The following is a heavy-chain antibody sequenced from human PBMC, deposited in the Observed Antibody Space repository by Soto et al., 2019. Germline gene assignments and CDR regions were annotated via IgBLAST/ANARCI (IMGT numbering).Heavy chain of an antibody. V-gene: IGHV3-23*01. Sequence: PGGSLRLSCAASGFTFSSYAMNWVRQAPGKGLEWVSAISGSGGSTYYADSVKGRFTISRDNSKNTLYLQMNSLRAEDTAVYYCASRIAAAGVGNPPIDYWGQGTLVTVSS. CDR2: ISGSGGST. J-gene: IGHJ4*02. CDR3: ASRIAAAGVGNPPIDY. CDR1: GFTFSSYA. D-gene: IGHD6-13*01.